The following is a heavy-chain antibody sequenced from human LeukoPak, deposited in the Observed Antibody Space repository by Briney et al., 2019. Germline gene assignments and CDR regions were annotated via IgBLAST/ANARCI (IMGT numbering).Heavy chain of an antibody. CDR2: IHPSTGNP. D-gene: IGHD2-15*01. J-gene: IGHJ5*02. CDR3: ATNPAVCSGGSCYSGRAPFDP. V-gene: IGHV7-4-1*02. CDR1: GYTFTSYA. Sequence: ASVKVSCKASGYTFTSYAMNWVRQAPGQGLEWMGWIHPSTGNPTYAQGFTGRFVFSLDTSVSTAYLQISSLKAEDTAVYYCATNPAVCSGGSCYSGRAPFDPWGQGTLVTVSS.